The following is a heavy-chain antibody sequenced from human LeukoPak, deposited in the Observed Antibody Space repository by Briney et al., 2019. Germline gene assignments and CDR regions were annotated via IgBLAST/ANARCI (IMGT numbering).Heavy chain of an antibody. D-gene: IGHD5-12*01. CDR2: IRYDGSNK. V-gene: IGHV3-30*02. CDR3: AKDCCGYSGYDSSYVY. J-gene: IGHJ4*02. Sequence: GGSLRLSCAASGFTFSSYGMHWVRQAPGKGLEWVAFIRYDGSNKYYADSVRGRFTISRDNSKTTLYLQMNSMRAEDTAVYYCAKDCCGYSGYDSSYVYWGQGTLVTVSS. CDR1: GFTFSSYG.